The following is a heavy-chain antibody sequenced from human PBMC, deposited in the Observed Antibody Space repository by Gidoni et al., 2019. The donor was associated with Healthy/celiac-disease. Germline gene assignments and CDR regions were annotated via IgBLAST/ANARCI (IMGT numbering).Heavy chain of an antibody. J-gene: IGHJ3*02. D-gene: IGHD5-12*01. CDR3: ARVPRDGYNLDAFDI. CDR1: GVTFSDHY. V-gene: IGHV3-72*01. Sequence: EVQLVESGGGLVQPGGSLRLSCAASGVTFSDHYMDWVRQAPGQGLEWVGRTRNTANSYTTDYAASVKGRFTISRDDSKNSLYLQMNSLKTEDPAVYYCARVPRDGYNLDAFDIWGQGPMVTVSS. CDR2: TRNTANSYTT.